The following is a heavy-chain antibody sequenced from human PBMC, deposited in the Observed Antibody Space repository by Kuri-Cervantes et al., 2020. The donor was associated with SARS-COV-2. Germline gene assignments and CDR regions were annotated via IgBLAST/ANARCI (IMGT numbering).Heavy chain of an antibody. CDR1: GFTFSSYA. J-gene: IGHJ4*02. V-gene: IGHV3-23*01. Sequence: GGSLRLSCAASGFTFSSYAMSWARQAPGKGLEWVSAISGSGGSTYYADSVKGRFTLSRDNAKNMLFLQMNSLRAEDTAVYYCVRDGDHWNFDYWGQGTLVTVSS. CDR2: ISGSGGST. CDR3: VRDGDHWNFDY. D-gene: IGHD1-1*01.